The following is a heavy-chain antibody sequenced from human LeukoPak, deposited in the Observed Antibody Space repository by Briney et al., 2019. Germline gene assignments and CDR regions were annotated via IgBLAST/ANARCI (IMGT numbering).Heavy chain of an antibody. J-gene: IGHJ4*02. Sequence: GESLKISCKGSGYSFTSYWIGWVRQMPGKGLEWMGIIYPGDSDTRYSPSFQGQVTISADKSISTAYLQWSGLKASDTAMYYCARYSTSRYVNYYFDYWGQGTLVTVSS. CDR2: IYPGDSDT. CDR3: ARYSTSRYVNYYFDY. D-gene: IGHD2-2*01. V-gene: IGHV5-51*01. CDR1: GYSFTSYW.